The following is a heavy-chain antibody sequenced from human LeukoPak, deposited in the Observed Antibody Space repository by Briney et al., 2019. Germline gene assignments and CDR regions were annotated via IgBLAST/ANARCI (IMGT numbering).Heavy chain of an antibody. CDR2: ISGSSDDI. V-gene: IGHV3-48*01. CDR3: ARDSGRYGYYMDV. Sequence: GGSLRLSCAASGFTFSSYWMTWVRHLPGKGLEWVADISGSSDDIHYADSVTGRFTISRDNAKNSVYLQMNSLRVEDTAVYYCARDSGRYGYYMDVWGKGTTVTVSS. CDR1: GFTFSSYW. D-gene: IGHD1-26*01. J-gene: IGHJ6*04.